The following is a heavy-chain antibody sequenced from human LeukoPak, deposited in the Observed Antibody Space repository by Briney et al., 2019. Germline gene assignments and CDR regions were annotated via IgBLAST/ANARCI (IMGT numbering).Heavy chain of an antibody. CDR1: GFTVSSNY. CDR3: ARRATGSSSLFYYYMDV. CDR2: IYSGGST. Sequence: GGSLRLSCVASGFTVSSNYMSWVRQAPGKGLEWVSVIYSGGSTYYADSVKGRFTISRDNSKNTLYLQMNTLQAEDTAVYYCARRATGSSSLFYYYMDVWGKGTTVSVSS. D-gene: IGHD1-26*01. J-gene: IGHJ6*03. V-gene: IGHV3-53*01.